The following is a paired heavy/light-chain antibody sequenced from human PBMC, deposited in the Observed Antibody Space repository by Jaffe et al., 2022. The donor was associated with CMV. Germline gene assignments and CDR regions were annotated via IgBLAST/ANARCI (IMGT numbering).Light chain of an antibody. Sequence: SYELTQPPSVSVSPGQTARITCSGDALPKQYAYWYQQKPGQAPVLVIYKDSERPSGIPERFSGSSSGTTVTLTISGVQAEDEADYYCQSADSSGWVFGGGTKLTVL. CDR2: KDS. J-gene: IGLJ3*02. CDR3: QSADSSGWV. V-gene: IGLV3-25*03. CDR1: ALPKQY.
Heavy chain of an antibody. J-gene: IGHJ4*02. CDR2: ISGSGGST. CDR1: GFTFSSYA. D-gene: IGHD4-17*01. V-gene: IGHV3-23*04. Sequence: EVQLVESGGGLVQPGGSLRLSCAASGFTFSSYAMSWVRQAPGKGLEWVSAISGSGGSTYYADSVKGRFTISRDNSKNTLYLQMNSLRAEDTAVYYCASALPYGGNSHPPSVCCEYWGQGTLVTVSS. CDR3: ASALPYGGNSHPPSVCCEY.